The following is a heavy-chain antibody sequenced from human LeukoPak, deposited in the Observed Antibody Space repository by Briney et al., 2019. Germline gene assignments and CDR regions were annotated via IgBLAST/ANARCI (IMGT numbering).Heavy chain of an antibody. Sequence: SVKVSCKASGYTFISYYMHWVRQAPGQGLEWMGIINPSGGSTTYAQMFQGRVILTRDTSTRTVYMELYSLRSEDTAAYYCAKGGRDYGDSSGTDWGQGTLVTVSS. J-gene: IGHJ4*02. CDR1: GYTFISYY. CDR3: AKGGRDYGDSSGTD. D-gene: IGHD4-17*01. V-gene: IGHV1-46*01. CDR2: INPSGGST.